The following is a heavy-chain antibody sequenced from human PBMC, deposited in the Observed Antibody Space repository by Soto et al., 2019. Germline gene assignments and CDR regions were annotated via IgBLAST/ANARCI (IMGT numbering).Heavy chain of an antibody. CDR2: ISDAAGSA. V-gene: IGHV3-23*01. Sequence: SLRLSCVGSGFTFSSYAMSWVRQVPGKGLEWVSSISDAAGSAYYVDSVKGRFTISRDNSKKTLYLQMNSLRAEDSAVYYCARPYGGKIGDAPDLWGPGTMVTVSS. CDR1: GFTFSSYA. D-gene: IGHD4-17*01. CDR3: ARPYGGKIGDAPDL. J-gene: IGHJ3*01.